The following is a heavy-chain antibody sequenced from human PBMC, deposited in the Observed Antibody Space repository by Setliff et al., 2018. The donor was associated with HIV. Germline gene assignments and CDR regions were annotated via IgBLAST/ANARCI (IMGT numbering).Heavy chain of an antibody. J-gene: IGHJ4*02. D-gene: IGHD6-19*01. V-gene: IGHV4-59*01. Sequence: PSETLSLTCTVSGGSISGYYWSWIRQPPGKGLEWIGYIYHSGSTNYNPSLKSRVSISVDTSKPQFSLKVTSVTAADTAVYYCASAVAGTREFDYWGRGTLVTVSS. CDR1: GGSISGYY. CDR2: IYHSGST. CDR3: ASAVAGTREFDY.